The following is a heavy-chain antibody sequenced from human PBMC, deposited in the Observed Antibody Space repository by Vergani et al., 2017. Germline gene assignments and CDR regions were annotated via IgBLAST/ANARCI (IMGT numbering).Heavy chain of an antibody. J-gene: IGHJ4*02. Sequence: QVQLQESGPGLVKPSETLSLTCPVSGYSISSGYYWCWIRQPPGTGLEWIGSIYHSGSTYYNPSLKSRVTISVDTSKNQFSLKLSSVTAADTAVYYCARERSGPTKSSFDYWGQGTLVTVSS. CDR2: IYHSGST. D-gene: IGHD5-12*01. CDR3: ARERSGPTKSSFDY. CDR1: GYSISSGYY. V-gene: IGHV4-38-2*02.